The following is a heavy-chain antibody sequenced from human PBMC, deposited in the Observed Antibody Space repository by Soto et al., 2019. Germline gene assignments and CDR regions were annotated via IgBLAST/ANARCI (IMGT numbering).Heavy chain of an antibody. CDR3: AKGKGVGATPDGANC. CDR2: VRSDGDTT. J-gene: IGHJ4*02. Sequence: EVQVLESGGGLVQPGGSLRLSCAASGFTFTGYGMNWVRQAPGKGLEWVSGVRSDGDTTYNAESVKGRFTVSRDTSKNAVYLQMNSLRVGDTAVYYCAKGKGVGATPDGANCWGQGTLVTVSP. CDR1: GFTFTGYG. D-gene: IGHD1-26*01. V-gene: IGHV3-23*01.